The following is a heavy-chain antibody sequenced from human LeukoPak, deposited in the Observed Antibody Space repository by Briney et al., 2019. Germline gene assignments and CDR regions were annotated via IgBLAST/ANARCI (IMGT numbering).Heavy chain of an antibody. Sequence: GGSLRLSCAASGFTFSSYSMHWVRQAPGKGLEWVSSISSSSSYIYYADSLKGRFTISRDNAKNSLYLQMNSLRDEDTAVYYCARHEAQMGELSPQSAFDIWGQGTMVTVSS. CDR2: ISSSSSYI. V-gene: IGHV3-21*04. D-gene: IGHD3-16*02. CDR1: GFTFSSYS. CDR3: ARHEAQMGELSPQSAFDI. J-gene: IGHJ3*02.